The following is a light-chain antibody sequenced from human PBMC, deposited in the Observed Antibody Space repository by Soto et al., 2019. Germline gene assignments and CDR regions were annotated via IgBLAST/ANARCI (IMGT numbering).Light chain of an antibody. CDR1: QSIRGR. V-gene: IGKV1-5*01. CDR3: QHYNNYPWT. J-gene: IGKJ1*01. Sequence: DIQMTQSPSTLSASVGDSVTITCRASQSIRGRLAWYQQKPGKAPKLLIYDASSLEGWVPSRFSGSGYGTEFTLTISGLQPDDFATYYCQHYNNYPWTFGQGTNVEI. CDR2: DAS.